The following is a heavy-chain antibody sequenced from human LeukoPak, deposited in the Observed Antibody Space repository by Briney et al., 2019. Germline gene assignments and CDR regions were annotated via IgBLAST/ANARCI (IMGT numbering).Heavy chain of an antibody. Sequence: GGSLRLSGAVSGFTFISIWMSWVPQAPGKGLEWVANIKQDGSEKYYVDSVKGRFTISRDNAKNSLYLQMNSLRAEDTAVYYCARKGYSYLVYYFDYWGQGTLVTVSS. V-gene: IGHV3-7*01. D-gene: IGHD5-18*01. CDR2: IKQDGSEK. CDR3: ARKGYSYLVYYFDY. J-gene: IGHJ4*02. CDR1: GFTFISIW.